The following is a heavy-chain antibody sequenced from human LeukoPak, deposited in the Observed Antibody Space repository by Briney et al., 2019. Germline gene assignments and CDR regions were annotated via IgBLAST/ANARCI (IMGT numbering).Heavy chain of an antibody. CDR3: ARGSYCSSTSRYISVRPAHSNYYYYYMDV. V-gene: IGHV4-39*01. J-gene: IGHJ6*03. CDR1: GASVSSPSFV. D-gene: IGHD2-2*02. Sequence: SETLSLTCSVSGASVSSPSFVGGWIRLPPGKGLEWIGTVFSNNPSLKSRVSISVDTSKNQFSLKLSSVTAADTAVYYCARGSYCSSTSRYISVRPAHSNYYYYYMDVWGKGTTVTVSS. CDR2: VFS.